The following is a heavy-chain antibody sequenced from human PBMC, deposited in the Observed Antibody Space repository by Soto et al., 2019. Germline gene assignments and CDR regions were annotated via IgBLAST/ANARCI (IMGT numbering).Heavy chain of an antibody. CDR1: GGSISSGGYY. CDR2: IYYSGST. Sequence: QVQLQESGPGLVKPSQTLSLTCTVSGGSISSGGYYWSWIRQHPGKGLEWIGYIYYSGSTYYNPSLKSRVTISVDTSKNQFSLKLSSVTVADTAVYYCARVPIPKLRYFFQRYFDYWGQGTLVTVSS. J-gene: IGHJ4*02. D-gene: IGHD3-9*01. V-gene: IGHV4-31*03. CDR3: ARVPIPKLRYFFQRYFDY.